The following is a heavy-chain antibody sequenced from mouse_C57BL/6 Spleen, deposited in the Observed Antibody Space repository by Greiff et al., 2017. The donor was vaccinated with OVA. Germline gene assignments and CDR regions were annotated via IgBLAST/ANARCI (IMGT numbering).Heavy chain of an antibody. CDR2: IDPEDGDT. Sequence: EVQLQQSGAELVKPGASVKLSCTASGFNIKDYYMHWVKQRTEQGLEWIGRIDPEDGDTKYAPKFQGQATITADTSSNTAYLQLSSLTSEDTAVYYWALYYGSSYGAMDYWGQGTSVTVSS. CDR1: GFNIKDYY. V-gene: IGHV14-2*01. CDR3: ALYYGSSYGAMDY. J-gene: IGHJ4*01. D-gene: IGHD1-1*01.